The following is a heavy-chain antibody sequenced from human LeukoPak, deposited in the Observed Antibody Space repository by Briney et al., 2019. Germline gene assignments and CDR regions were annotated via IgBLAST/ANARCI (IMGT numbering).Heavy chain of an antibody. CDR2: ISSSSSYI. CDR3: ARDSPNWAAAGTLDY. D-gene: IGHD6-13*01. V-gene: IGHV3-21*01. CDR1: GFTFSSYS. J-gene: IGHJ4*02. Sequence: GGSLRLSCAASGFTFSSYSMNWVRQAPGKGLEWVSSISSSSSYIYYADSVKGRFTISRDNAKNSLYLQMNSLRAEDTAVYYCARDSPNWAAAGTLDYRGQGTLVTVSS.